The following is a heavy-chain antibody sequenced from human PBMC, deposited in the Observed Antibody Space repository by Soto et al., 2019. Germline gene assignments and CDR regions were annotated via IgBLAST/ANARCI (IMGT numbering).Heavy chain of an antibody. J-gene: IGHJ4*02. CDR2: ISYDGSNK. V-gene: IGHV3-30-3*01. Sequence: PGGSLRLSCAASGFTFSSYAMHWVRQAPGKGLEWVAVISYDGSNKYYADSVKGRFTISRDNSKNTLYLQMNSLRAEDTAVYYCARGPTGTAMVLGYGGVDYWGQGTLVTVSS. CDR3: ARGPTGTAMVLGYGGVDY. D-gene: IGHD5-18*01. CDR1: GFTFSSYA.